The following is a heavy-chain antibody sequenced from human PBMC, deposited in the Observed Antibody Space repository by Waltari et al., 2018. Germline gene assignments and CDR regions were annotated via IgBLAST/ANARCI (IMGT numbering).Heavy chain of an antibody. Sequence: EVQLLESGGDLVQPGGSLRLSCAASGCTFTNYAMMWVRQAPGKGLEWVAGIGTCGGSTYYADSVKGRFTISRDNSKNTLYLPMNSLRVEDTAVYYCAKDGRTTSCSWGKGTTVTVSS. V-gene: IGHV3-23*01. D-gene: IGHD2-2*01. CDR3: AKDGRTTSCS. CDR1: GCTFTNYA. J-gene: IGHJ6*04. CDR2: IGTCGGST.